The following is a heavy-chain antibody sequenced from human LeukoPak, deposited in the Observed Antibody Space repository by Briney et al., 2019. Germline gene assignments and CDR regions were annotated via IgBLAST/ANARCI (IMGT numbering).Heavy chain of an antibody. V-gene: IGHV3-48*02. Sequence: GGSLRLSCAASGFTFSSHTMNWVRQAPGKGLEWVSYISSSSSTIYYADSVKGRFTISRDDAENSLFLQMNSLRDEDTAVYYCARDCSGGSCYLDYWGQGTLVTVSS. CDR3: ARDCSGGSCYLDY. CDR1: GFTFSSHT. CDR2: ISSSSSTI. J-gene: IGHJ4*02. D-gene: IGHD2-15*01.